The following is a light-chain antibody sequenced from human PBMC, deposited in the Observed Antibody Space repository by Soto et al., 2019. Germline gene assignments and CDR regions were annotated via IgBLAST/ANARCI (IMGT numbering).Light chain of an antibody. J-gene: IGLJ1*01. V-gene: IGLV1-40*01. CDR3: QSYDRTLRGYV. Sequence: QSVLTQPPSVSGAPGQTVTISCTGSNSNIGSPYGVHWYQQVPGKAPKLLIYGNDNRPSGVPDRFSGSKSASSASLAITGVQAEDGGDYYCQSYDRTLRGYVLGTGTKVTVL. CDR2: GND. CDR1: NSNIGSPYG.